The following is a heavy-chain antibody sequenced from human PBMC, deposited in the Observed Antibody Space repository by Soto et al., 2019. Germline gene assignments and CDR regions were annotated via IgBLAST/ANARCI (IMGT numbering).Heavy chain of an antibody. V-gene: IGHV3-23*01. J-gene: IGHJ4*02. Sequence: EVQLLESGGGLLQPGGSLRLSCAASGVTFSSYAMSWVRQAPGKGLEWVSAISGSGGSTYYADSVKGRFTISRDNSKNTRYLQVNSLRAEDTAVYYCAKDEGFDGNPYYFDYWGKGTLVNVSS. CDR1: GVTFSSYA. CDR3: AKDEGFDGNPYYFDY. CDR2: ISGSGGST. D-gene: IGHD2-15*01.